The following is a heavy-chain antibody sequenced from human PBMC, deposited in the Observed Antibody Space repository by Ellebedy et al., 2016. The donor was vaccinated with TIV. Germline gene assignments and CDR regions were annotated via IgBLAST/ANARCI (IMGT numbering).Heavy chain of an antibody. J-gene: IGHJ4*02. V-gene: IGHV4-4*02. CDR1: DDYMTGSKW. CDR3: ACLPNYRVGFVDIPMVWGR. Sequence: SETLSLTCTVSDDYMTGSKWWGWVRQPQGKGLEWNGEISHTGSTNSNPSLKSRLTISVDESKTQFSLKLTSVTAADTAIYYCACLPNYRVGFVDIPMVWGRWGPGTLVTVSA. D-gene: IGHD3-10*01. CDR2: ISHTGST.